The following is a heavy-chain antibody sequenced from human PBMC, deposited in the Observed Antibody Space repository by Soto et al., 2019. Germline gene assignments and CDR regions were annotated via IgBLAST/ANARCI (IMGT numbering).Heavy chain of an antibody. D-gene: IGHD2-21*02. CDR3: ARSDCGRDCYPAGGMHV. J-gene: IGHJ6*02. CDR2: IYSGGST. V-gene: IGHV3-53*01. Sequence: VGSLRLSCASSVFTVSSNYMSCVRQSPGKWLEWVSVIYSGGSTYYADSVKGRFTISRDNSKNTLYLQMNSLRAEDTAVYYCARSDCGRDCYPAGGMHVWGQTTQGSVSS. CDR1: VFTVSSNY.